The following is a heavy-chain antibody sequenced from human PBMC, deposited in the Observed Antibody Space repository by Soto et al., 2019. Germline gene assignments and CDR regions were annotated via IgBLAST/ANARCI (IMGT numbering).Heavy chain of an antibody. CDR1: GYTFTSYG. CDR3: ARHGTGTTTPFDY. J-gene: IGHJ4*02. CDR2: ISAYNGNT. V-gene: IGHV1-18*01. Sequence: ASVKVSCKASGYTFTSYGISWVRQAPGQGLEWMGWISAYNGNTNYSPSFQGHVTISADKSISTAYLQWSSLKASDTAMYYCARHGTGTTTPFDYWGQGTLVTVSS. D-gene: IGHD1-7*01.